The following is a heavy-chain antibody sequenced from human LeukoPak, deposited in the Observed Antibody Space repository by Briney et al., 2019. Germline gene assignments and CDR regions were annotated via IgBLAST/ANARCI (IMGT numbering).Heavy chain of an antibody. V-gene: IGHV3-7*01. Sequence: GGSLRLSCAASGFTFSSYWMSWVRQAPGKGLEWVANIKQDGSEKYYVDSVKGRFTISRDSAKNSLYLQMNSLRAEDTAVYYCASQPYYYDSSGLGPPDAFDIWGQGTLVAVSS. CDR1: GFTFSSYW. CDR3: ASQPYYYDSSGLGPPDAFDI. D-gene: IGHD3-22*01. J-gene: IGHJ3*02. CDR2: IKQDGSEK.